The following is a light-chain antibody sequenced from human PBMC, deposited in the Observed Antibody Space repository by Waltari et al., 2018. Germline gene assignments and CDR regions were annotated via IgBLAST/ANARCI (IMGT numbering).Light chain of an antibody. V-gene: IGKV3-11*01. CDR2: DAS. J-gene: IGKJ4*01. Sequence: EIVLTQSPATLSLSPGERGTRPCRASQGVSSNLAWYQQKPGQAPRLLIYDASNRATGVPARFSGSGSGTDFTLTISSLEPEDFAVYYCQQRGTWPLTFGGGTKVEIK. CDR3: QQRGTWPLT. CDR1: QGVSSN.